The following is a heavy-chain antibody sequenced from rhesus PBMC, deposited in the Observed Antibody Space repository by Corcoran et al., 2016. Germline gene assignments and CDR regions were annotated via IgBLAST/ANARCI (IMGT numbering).Heavy chain of an antibody. Sequence: EVQLVESGGGLVQPGGSLRLSCAXXGFTFSSSALHWVXQASGKGLEWVGHMRSKSNNYETGYAASVKGSFTISRDDSKNTAYLQLNSLKSEETAVYYSARALQGGSCNLGDYWCQGVLVTVSS. CDR1: GFTFSSSA. CDR3: ARALQGGSCNLGDY. V-gene: IGHV3-118*01. D-gene: IGHD6-25*01. CDR2: MRSKSNNYET. J-gene: IGHJ4*01.